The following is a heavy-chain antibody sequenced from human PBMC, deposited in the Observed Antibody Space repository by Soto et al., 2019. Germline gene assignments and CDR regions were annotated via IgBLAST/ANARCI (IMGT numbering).Heavy chain of an antibody. CDR1: GGSFSGYY. CDR2: INHSGGT. V-gene: IGHV4-34*01. CDR3: ARGPRVERWFDR. Sequence: SETLSLTCAVYGGSFSGYYWSWIRQPPGKGLEWIGEINHSGGTNYNPSLKSRVTISVDTSKNQFSLKLSSVTAADTAVYYCARGPRVERWFDRWGQGTWVTAAS. D-gene: IGHD1-26*01. J-gene: IGHJ5*02.